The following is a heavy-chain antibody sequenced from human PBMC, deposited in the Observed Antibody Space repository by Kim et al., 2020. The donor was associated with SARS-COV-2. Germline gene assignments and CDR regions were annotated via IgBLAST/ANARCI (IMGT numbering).Heavy chain of an antibody. Sequence: GGSLRLSCAASGFTFSSYSKNWVRQAPGKGLEWVSSISSSSSYIYYADSVKGRFTISRDNAKNSLYLQMNSLRAEDTAVYYCARDGIDYDILTGYYKGRYYYYGMDVWGQGTTVTVSS. CDR1: GFTFSSYS. D-gene: IGHD3-9*01. CDR2: ISSSSSYI. CDR3: ARDGIDYDILTGYYKGRYYYYGMDV. V-gene: IGHV3-21*01. J-gene: IGHJ6*02.